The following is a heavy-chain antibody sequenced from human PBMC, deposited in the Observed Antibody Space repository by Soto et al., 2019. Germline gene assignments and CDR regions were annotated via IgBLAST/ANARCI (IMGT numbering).Heavy chain of an antibody. J-gene: IGHJ4*02. CDR1: GYTFTRYD. CDR2: MNPNSGKT. Sequence: QVQLVQSGAEVKKPGASVKVSCKASGYTFTRYDINWVRQATGQGLEWMGWMNPNSGKTGYAQKFQGRDTMTRNTSKSTAYRELSSLRSEDTAVYYCARTLYGDNVDYWGQGTLVTVYS. D-gene: IGHD4-17*01. CDR3: ARTLYGDNVDY. V-gene: IGHV1-8*01.